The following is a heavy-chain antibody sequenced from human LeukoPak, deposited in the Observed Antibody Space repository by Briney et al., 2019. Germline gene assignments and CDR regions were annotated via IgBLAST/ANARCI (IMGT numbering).Heavy chain of an antibody. V-gene: IGHV3-23*01. J-gene: IGHJ4*02. D-gene: IGHD3-16*01. CDR1: GITFSGYT. Sequence: GGSLRLSCAASGITFSGYTMSWVRQAPGKGLEWVSSILNNGATTYYADSVKGRFTISRDSSKDTLDLQMNSLRAGDAAIYYCAKAQGGTNGLLDNWGQGTLVTVSS. CDR2: ILNNGATT. CDR3: AKAQGGTNGLLDN.